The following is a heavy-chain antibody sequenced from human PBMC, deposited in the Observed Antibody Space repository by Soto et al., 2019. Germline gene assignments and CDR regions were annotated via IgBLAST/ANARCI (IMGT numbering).Heavy chain of an antibody. J-gene: IGHJ4*02. Sequence: SETLSLTCTVSGGSVSSGSYYWSWIRQPPGKGLEWIGYIYYSGSTNYNPSLKSRVTISVDTSKNQFSLKLSSVTAADTAVYYCARREGATVPFAYWGQGTLVTVSS. D-gene: IGHD1-26*01. V-gene: IGHV4-61*01. CDR3: ARREGATVPFAY. CDR1: GGSVSSGSYY. CDR2: IYYSGST.